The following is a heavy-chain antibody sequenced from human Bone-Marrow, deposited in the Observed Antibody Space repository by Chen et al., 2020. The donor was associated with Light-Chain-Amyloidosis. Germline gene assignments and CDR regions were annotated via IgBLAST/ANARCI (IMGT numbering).Heavy chain of an antibody. J-gene: IGHJ3*01. CDR1: GFDFSRYT. V-gene: IGHV3-48*02. CDR2: IGSSATTI. CDR3: ARWVNYDDPIRGRFDV. Sequence: EVQLVESGGGLAQPGGSLRLSCVASGFDFSRYTMGWVRQAPGKGPEWLSDIGSSATTINNADSVKGRFTISRDNANNALFLHMKSLRDEDTALYYCARWVNYDDPIRGRFDVWGQGTMVSVSS. D-gene: IGHD4-17*01.